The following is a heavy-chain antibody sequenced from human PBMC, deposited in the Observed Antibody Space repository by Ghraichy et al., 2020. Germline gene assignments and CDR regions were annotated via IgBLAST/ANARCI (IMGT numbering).Heavy chain of an antibody. CDR2: IYYSGSS. J-gene: IGHJ4*02. Sequence: SETLSLTCTISGGSISGYYWNWIRQPPGKGLEWIGYIYYSGSSKYNPSLKSRVTISIDTSKNQFSLRLSSVTAADTAVYYCARGDPRIAVAGTLDHWGQGCLVTVSS. D-gene: IGHD6-19*01. CDR3: ARGDPRIAVAGTLDH. V-gene: IGHV4-59*12. CDR1: GGSISGYY.